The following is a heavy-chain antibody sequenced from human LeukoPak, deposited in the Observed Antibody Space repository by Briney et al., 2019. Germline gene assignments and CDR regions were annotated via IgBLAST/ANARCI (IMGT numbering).Heavy chain of an antibody. CDR1: GGPISSYY. CDR3: ARAYSSSSSPPFNFDY. J-gene: IGHJ4*02. Sequence: TSETLSLTCTVSGGPISSYYWSWIRQPPGKGLEWIGYIYYSGSTNYNPSLKSRVTISVDTSKNQFSLKLSSVTAADTAVYYCARAYSSSSSPPFNFDYWGQGTLVTVSS. D-gene: IGHD6-6*01. CDR2: IYYSGST. V-gene: IGHV4-59*01.